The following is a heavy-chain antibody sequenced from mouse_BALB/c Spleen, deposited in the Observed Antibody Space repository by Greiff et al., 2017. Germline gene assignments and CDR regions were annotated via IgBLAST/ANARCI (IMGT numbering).Heavy chain of an antibody. V-gene: IGHV2-6-7*01. CDR2: IWGDGST. CDR1: GFSLTGYG. Sequence: VHLVESGPGLVAPSQSLSITCTVSGFSLTGYGVNWVRQPPGKGLEWLGMIWGDGSTDYNSALKSRLSISKDNSKSQVFLKMNSLQTDDTARYYCARGELTGTRTWFAYWGQGTLVTVSA. CDR3: ARGELTGTRTWFAY. D-gene: IGHD4-1*01. J-gene: IGHJ3*01.